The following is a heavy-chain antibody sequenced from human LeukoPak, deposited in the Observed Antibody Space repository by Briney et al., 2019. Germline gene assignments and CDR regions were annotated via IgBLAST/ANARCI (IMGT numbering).Heavy chain of an antibody. J-gene: IGHJ3*02. Sequence: GGSLRLSCAASGFIFRNYAMTWVRQAPGKGLEWVSSITGSGYIKYADSVKGRFTISRDNSKSTLYLQMSSLRPDDRAVYSCARDVHYTASKPGWPFDIWGQGTVVTVSS. CDR2: ITGSGYI. D-gene: IGHD2-15*01. CDR3: ARDVHYTASKPGWPFDI. V-gene: IGHV3-23*01. CDR1: GFIFRNYA.